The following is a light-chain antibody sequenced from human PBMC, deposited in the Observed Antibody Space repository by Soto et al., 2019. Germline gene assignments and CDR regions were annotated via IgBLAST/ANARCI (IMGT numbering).Light chain of an antibody. CDR2: ANI. J-gene: IGLJ3*02. Sequence: QSVLPQPPSVSAAPGQRVTISCSGSTSNILNNFVSWYQHVPGRDPKLLIYANIKRPSGIPDRFSGSKPGTSAPLDITGLQTEDEADYYFATWDTSLSAVVFGGGTKLTVL. V-gene: IGLV1-51*01. CDR3: ATWDTSLSAVV. CDR1: TSNILNNF.